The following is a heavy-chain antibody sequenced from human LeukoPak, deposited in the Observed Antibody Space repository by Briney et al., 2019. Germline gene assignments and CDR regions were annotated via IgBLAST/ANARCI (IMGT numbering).Heavy chain of an antibody. D-gene: IGHD1-1*01. CDR3: ARERSTSGTDSDCYFDL. CDR2: IYHGGST. J-gene: IGHJ2*01. Sequence: SETLSLTCAVSGGSISSYSWWSWVRQPPGKGLEWIGEIYHGGSTNYNPSLKSRVTISVGKSKNQFSLRLSSVTAADTAVYYCARERSTSGTDSDCYFDLWGRGTLVTVSS. V-gene: IGHV4-4*02. CDR1: GGSISSYSW.